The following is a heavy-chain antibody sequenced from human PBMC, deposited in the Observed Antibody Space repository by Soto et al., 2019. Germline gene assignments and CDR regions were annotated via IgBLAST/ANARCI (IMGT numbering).Heavy chain of an antibody. D-gene: IGHD3-3*01. CDR3: ARGGGVGVAGSAAFDM. Sequence: QLHLVQSGAVVKKPGASVTVSCSASGYPVTAYYMHWVRQAPGRGLEWMGGINPATGAAKYTQTLQGRVTVTRDPATSTVFMELSGLTSEDTAVFFCARGGGVGVAGSAAFDMWGQGTLVTVSS. CDR2: INPATGAA. J-gene: IGHJ3*02. V-gene: IGHV1-2*02. CDR1: GYPVTAYY.